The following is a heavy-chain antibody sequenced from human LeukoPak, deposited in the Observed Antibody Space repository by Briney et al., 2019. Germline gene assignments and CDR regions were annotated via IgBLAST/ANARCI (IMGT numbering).Heavy chain of an antibody. V-gene: IGHV3-74*01. CDR2: INSDGSST. J-gene: IGHJ4*02. CDR3: AKDLRIAAAGNFDY. D-gene: IGHD6-13*01. Sequence: GGSLRLSCAVSGFTVRSNYMNWVRQAPGKGLVWVSRINSDGSSTSDADSVKGRFTISRDNAKNSLYLQMNSLRAEDTALYYCAKDLRIAAAGNFDYWGQGTLVTVSS. CDR1: GFTVRSNY.